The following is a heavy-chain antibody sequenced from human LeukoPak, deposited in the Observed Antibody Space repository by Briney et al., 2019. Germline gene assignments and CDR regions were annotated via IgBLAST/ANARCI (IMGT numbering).Heavy chain of an antibody. Sequence: SETLSLTCTVSGVSITSSSDYWGWIRQPPGKGLEWIGSILYSGSTYYNPSLESRLTMSIDTSKNQFSLKLSSVTAADTAAYYCARHYSDSSGYRRDYYFDYWGQGTLVTVSS. V-gene: IGHV4-39*01. CDR1: GVSITSSSDY. CDR3: ARHYSDSSGYRRDYYFDY. J-gene: IGHJ4*02. D-gene: IGHD3-22*01. CDR2: ILYSGST.